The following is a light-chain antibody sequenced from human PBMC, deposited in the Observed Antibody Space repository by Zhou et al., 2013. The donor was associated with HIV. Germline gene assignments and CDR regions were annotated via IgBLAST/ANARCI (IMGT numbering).Light chain of an antibody. CDR2: GAS. CDR1: RSVSSN. CDR3: QQRSNWLFT. V-gene: IGKV3-15*01. J-gene: IGKJ3*01. Sequence: EIVMTQSPATLSASPGERVTLSCRASRSVSSNLAWYQQKPGQAPRLLIYGASTRATDIPDRFSGSGSGTEFSLTISSLQSEDFAVYYCQQRSNWLFTFGPGTKVDIK.